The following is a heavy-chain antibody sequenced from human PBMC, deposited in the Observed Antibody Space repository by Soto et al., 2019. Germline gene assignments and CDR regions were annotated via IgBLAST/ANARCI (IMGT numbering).Heavy chain of an antibody. V-gene: IGHV3-23*01. CDR2: IDDAGAYT. Sequence: PGVSLRLSCEASGFTFINYAMTWVRQSPGKGLEWVSGIDDAGAYTYYAESMKGRFTISRDNSKNTVYLQMNGLRVEDTAVYYCAKDVFQPATMPCFANWGQARLFTVPS. J-gene: IGHJ4*02. CDR1: GFTFINYA. D-gene: IGHD3-16*01. CDR3: AKDVFQPATMPCFAN.